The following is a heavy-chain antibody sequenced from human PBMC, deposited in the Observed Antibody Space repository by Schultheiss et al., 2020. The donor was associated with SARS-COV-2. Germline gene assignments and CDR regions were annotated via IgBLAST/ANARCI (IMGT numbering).Heavy chain of an antibody. CDR3: ASTSYYGSGSYLPRGAFDI. V-gene: IGHV1-46*01. Sequence: ASVKVSCKASGYTFTSYDINWVRQATGQGLEWMGIINPSGGSTSYAQKFQGRVTMTEDTSTDTAYMELSSLRSDDTAVYYCASTSYYGSGSYLPRGAFDIWGQGTMVTVSS. J-gene: IGHJ3*02. CDR1: GYTFTSYD. CDR2: INPSGGST. D-gene: IGHD3-10*01.